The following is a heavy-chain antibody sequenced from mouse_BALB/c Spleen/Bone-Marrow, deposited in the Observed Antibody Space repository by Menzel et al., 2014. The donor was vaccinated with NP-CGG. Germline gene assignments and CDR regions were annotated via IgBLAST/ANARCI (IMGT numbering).Heavy chain of an antibody. CDR2: IYPGDGST. CDR1: GYTFTSXF. Sequence: QVQLQQSGPELVKPGASVKMSCKASGYTFTSXFXHWVXQRPXXGXXWIXXIYPGDGSTKYNETFKVKTTLTADKSSSTAYMFLSNLTSEDSAIYFCACYRYDEYFDVWGAGTTVTVSS. V-gene: IGHV1S56*01. CDR3: ACYRYDEYFDV. D-gene: IGHD2-14*01. J-gene: IGHJ1*01.